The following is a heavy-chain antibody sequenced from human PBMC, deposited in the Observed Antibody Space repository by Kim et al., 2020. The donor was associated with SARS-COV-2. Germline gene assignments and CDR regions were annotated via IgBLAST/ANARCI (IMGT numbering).Heavy chain of an antibody. D-gene: IGHD2-15*01. CDR3: ARGPYCSGGSCYGYYFDY. Sequence: GGSLRLSCAASGFTFSSYGMHWVRQAPGKGLEWVAVIWYDGSNKYYADSVKGRFTISRDNSKNTLYLQMNSLRAEDTAVYYCARGPYCSGGSCYGYYFDYWGQGTLVTVSS. J-gene: IGHJ4*02. CDR2: IWYDGSNK. CDR1: GFTFSSYG. V-gene: IGHV3-33*01.